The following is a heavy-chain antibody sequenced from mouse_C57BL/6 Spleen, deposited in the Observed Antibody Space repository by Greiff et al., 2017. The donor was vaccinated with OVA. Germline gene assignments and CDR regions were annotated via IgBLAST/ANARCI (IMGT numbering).Heavy chain of an antibody. D-gene: IGHD2-1*01. CDR3: APILYGNYEEWFAY. V-gene: IGHV1-82*01. CDR1: GYAFSSSW. Sequence: QVQLQQSGPELVKPGASVKISCKASGYAFSSSWMNWVKQRPGKGLEWIGRIYPGDGDTNYNGKFKGKATLTADKSSSTAYMQLSGLTSEDSAVYFCAPILYGNYEEWFAYWGKGTLVTVSA. J-gene: IGHJ3*01. CDR2: IYPGDGDT.